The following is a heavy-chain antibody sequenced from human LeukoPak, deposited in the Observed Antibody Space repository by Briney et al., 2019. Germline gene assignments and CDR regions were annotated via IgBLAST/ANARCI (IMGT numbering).Heavy chain of an antibody. CDR3: TRRYCTSTTCSHFDY. CDR1: GFTFSNYG. Sequence: GGSLRLSCAASGFTFSNYGMHWVRQAPGKGLEYVSAISSDGATPYCANSVKGRFTISRDNSKNTLYLQMGSLRAEDTAVYYCTRRYCTSTTCSHFDYWGQGTLVTVSS. V-gene: IGHV3-64*01. D-gene: IGHD2-2*01. CDR2: ISSDGATP. J-gene: IGHJ4*02.